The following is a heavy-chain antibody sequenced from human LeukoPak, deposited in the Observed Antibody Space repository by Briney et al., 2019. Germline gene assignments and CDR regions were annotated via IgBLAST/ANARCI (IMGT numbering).Heavy chain of an antibody. CDR1: GFTFSNAW. V-gene: IGHV3-15*01. CDR3: TTNAAPPRDP. CDR2: IKSKSDGATT. Sequence: GGSLRLSCAASGFTFSNAWMNWVRPAPQKGLEWVGRIKSKSDGATTDYAAPVKGRFTILRDESKNTLNLQKNSLKTEDTAVYSCTTNAAPPRDPWGQGTLVTVSS. D-gene: IGHD6-13*01. J-gene: IGHJ5*02.